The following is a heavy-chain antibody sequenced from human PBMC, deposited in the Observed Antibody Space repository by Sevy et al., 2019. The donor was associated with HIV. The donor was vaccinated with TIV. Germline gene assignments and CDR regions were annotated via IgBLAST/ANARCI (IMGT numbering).Heavy chain of an antibody. D-gene: IGHD3-10*01. CDR3: AKDRNLWFRGLLKYYYYYGMDV. CDR2: ISGSGGRT. Sequence: GGSLRLSCAASGFTFSSYAMSWVRQAPGKGLEWVSAISGSGGRTYYADSVKGRFNISRDNSKNTLYLQMNSLRAEDTAVYYCAKDRNLWFRGLLKYYYYYGMDVWGQGTTVTVSS. V-gene: IGHV3-23*01. J-gene: IGHJ6*02. CDR1: GFTFSSYA.